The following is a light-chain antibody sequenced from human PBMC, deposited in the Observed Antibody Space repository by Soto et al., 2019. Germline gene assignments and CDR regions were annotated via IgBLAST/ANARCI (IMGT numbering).Light chain of an antibody. V-gene: IGLV1-51*01. Sequence: QPVLTQPPSVSAAPRQKVTISCTGSSSNIGNNYVSWYQQLPGTVPKLLIYDNNKRPSGIPDRFSGSKSGTSATLGITGLQTGDEADYYCGTWDSSLSVRVFGTGTKVTVL. CDR3: GTWDSSLSVRV. CDR2: DNN. J-gene: IGLJ1*01. CDR1: SSNIGNNY.